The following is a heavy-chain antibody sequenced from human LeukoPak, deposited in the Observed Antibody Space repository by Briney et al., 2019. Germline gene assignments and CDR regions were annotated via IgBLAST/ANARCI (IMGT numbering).Heavy chain of an antibody. V-gene: IGHV3-30*02. D-gene: IGHD6-13*01. CDR2: IRYDGSNK. J-gene: IGHJ4*02. CDR3: AKDLLGVAAGNY. CDR1: AFTVRRDG. Sequence: GGSLRLSCAASAFTVRRDGMHWFRQAPGKGLEWVAFIRYDGSNKYYADSVKGRFTISRDNSKSTLYLQMNSLRAEDTAVYSCAKDLLGVAAGNYWGQGTLVTVSS.